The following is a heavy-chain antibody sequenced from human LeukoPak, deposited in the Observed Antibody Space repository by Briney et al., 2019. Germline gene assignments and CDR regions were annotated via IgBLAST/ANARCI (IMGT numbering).Heavy chain of an antibody. D-gene: IGHD4-23*01. J-gene: IGHJ3*02. Sequence: ASVKVSCKASGYTFTYYYTHWLRQAPGQGLEWMGRINPNTGDTNYAQKFQGRVTMTRDTFITTAYMDLSGLRSDDTALYYCAITVVANAFDNWGQGTMITVSS. CDR3: AITVVANAFDN. V-gene: IGHV1-2*06. CDR2: INPNTGDT. CDR1: GYTFTYYY.